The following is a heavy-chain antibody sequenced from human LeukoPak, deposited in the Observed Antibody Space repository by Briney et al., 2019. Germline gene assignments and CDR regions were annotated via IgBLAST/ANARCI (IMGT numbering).Heavy chain of an antibody. CDR3: ARDGDYGDLGSSDY. Sequence: QPGGSLRLSCAASGFTVSSNHMSWVRQAPGKGLEWVSVIYSGGSTYYADSVKGRFTISRGNSKNTLYLQMNSLRAEDTAVYYCARDGDYGDLGSSDYWGQGTLVTVSS. V-gene: IGHV3-66*02. CDR2: IYSGGST. D-gene: IGHD4-17*01. CDR1: GFTVSSNH. J-gene: IGHJ4*02.